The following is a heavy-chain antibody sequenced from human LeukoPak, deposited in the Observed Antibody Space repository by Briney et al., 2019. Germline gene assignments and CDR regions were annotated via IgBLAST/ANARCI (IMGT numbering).Heavy chain of an antibody. V-gene: IGHV7-4-1*02. D-gene: IGHD3-22*01. J-gene: IGHJ4*02. CDR1: GYTFTTYA. CDR2: INTNTGNP. Sequence: GASVKVSCKASGYTFTTYAMNWVRQAAGQGREWMGWINTNTGNPTYAQGFTGRFVFSLDTSVSTAYLQISSLKAEDTAVYYCARESPYYYDTSDYSGKADYWGQGTLVTVSS. CDR3: ARESPYYYDTSDYSGKADY.